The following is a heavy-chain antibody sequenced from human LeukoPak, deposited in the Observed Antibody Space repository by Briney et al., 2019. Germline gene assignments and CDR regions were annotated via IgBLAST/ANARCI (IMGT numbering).Heavy chain of an antibody. CDR3: ARSNYYGSGSYRYYFDY. CDR2: INPNSGGT. Sequence: ASVKVSCKASGYTFTGYYMHWVRQAPGQGLEWMGWINPNSGGTNYAQKFQGRVTMTRDTSISTAYMELSRLRSDDTAVYYCARSNYYGSGSYRYYFDYWGQGTLVTVSA. J-gene: IGHJ4*02. V-gene: IGHV1-2*02. CDR1: GYTFTGYY. D-gene: IGHD3-10*01.